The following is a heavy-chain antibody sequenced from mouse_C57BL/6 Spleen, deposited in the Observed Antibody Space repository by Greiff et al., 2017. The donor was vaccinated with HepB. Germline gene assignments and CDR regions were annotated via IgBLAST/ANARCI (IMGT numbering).Heavy chain of an antibody. CDR1: GYAFSSSW. V-gene: IGHV1-82*01. CDR3: ARPSYYYGSSLDY. CDR2: IYPGDGDT. Sequence: QVQLQQSGPELVKPGASVKISCKASGYAFSSSWMNWVKQRPGKGLEWIGRIYPGDGDTNYNGKLKGKATLTADKSSSTAYMQLSSLTSEDSAVYFCARPSYYYGSSLDYWGQGTTLTVSS. J-gene: IGHJ2*01. D-gene: IGHD1-1*01.